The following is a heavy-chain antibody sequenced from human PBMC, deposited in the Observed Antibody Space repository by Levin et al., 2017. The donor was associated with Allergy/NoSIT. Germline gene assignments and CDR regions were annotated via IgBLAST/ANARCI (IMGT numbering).Heavy chain of an antibody. Sequence: GESLKISCAASGFTFKNYVINWVRQAPGKGLEWVSAVANGARYTYYADSVKGRFTISRDDSKNTVYLQLNTLTVEDTAVYYCARFKRQAGVYDSSDSFDVWGQGTMAIVSS. CDR2: VANGARYT. CDR3: ARFKRQAGVYDSSDSFDV. V-gene: IGHV3-23*01. D-gene: IGHD5/OR15-5a*01. J-gene: IGHJ3*01. CDR1: GFTFKNYV.